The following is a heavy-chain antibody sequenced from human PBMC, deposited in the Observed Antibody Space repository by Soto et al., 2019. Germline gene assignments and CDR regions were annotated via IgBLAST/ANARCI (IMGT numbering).Heavy chain of an antibody. CDR3: ARRRGFPYYYGMDV. CDR2: IYYSGST. D-gene: IGHD5-12*01. Sequence: SETLSLTCTVSGGSISSGGYYWSWIRQHPGKGLEWIGYIYYSGSTNYNPSLKSRVTISVDTSKNQFSLKLSSVTAADTAVYYCARRRGFPYYYGMDVWGQGTTVTVSS. V-gene: IGHV4-61*08. J-gene: IGHJ6*02. CDR1: GGSISSGGYY.